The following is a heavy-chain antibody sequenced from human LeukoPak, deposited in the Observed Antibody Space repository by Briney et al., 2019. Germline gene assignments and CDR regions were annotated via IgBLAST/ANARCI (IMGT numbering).Heavy chain of an antibody. Sequence: SETLSLTCTVSGGSITNYYWSWIRQPPGKGLEWIGYISYSGSTNYSPSLKSRVTISVDTSKKQFSLNLNPVTAADTAIYYCARGARGYPDDNFDYWGQGTLVTVSS. J-gene: IGHJ4*02. V-gene: IGHV4-59*01. CDR1: GGSITNYY. CDR2: ISYSGST. D-gene: IGHD5-12*01. CDR3: ARGARGYPDDNFDY.